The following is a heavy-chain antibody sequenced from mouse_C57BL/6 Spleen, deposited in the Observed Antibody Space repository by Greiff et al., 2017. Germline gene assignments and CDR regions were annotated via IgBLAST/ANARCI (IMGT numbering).Heavy chain of an antibody. V-gene: IGHV5-15*01. Sequence: EVKLVESGGGLVQPGGSLKLSCAASGFTFSDYGMAWVRQAPRKGPEWVAFISNLAYSIYYADTVTGRFTISRENAKNTLYLEMSSLRSEDTAMYYCARREGAYWYFDVWGTGTTATVSS. CDR2: ISNLAYSI. CDR3: ARREGAYWYFDV. CDR1: GFTFSDYG. J-gene: IGHJ1*03.